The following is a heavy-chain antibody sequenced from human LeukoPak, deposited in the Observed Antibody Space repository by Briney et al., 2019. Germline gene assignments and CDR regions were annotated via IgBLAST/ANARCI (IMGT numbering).Heavy chain of an antibody. CDR1: GYSISSGYY. CDR3: ARRSDGSGGDY. V-gene: IGHV4-38-2*01. Sequence: SGTLSLTCAVSGYSISSGYYWGWIRQPPGKGLEWIGSIYHSGSTYYNPSLKSRVTISVDTSKNQFSLKPSSVTAADTAVYYCARRSDGSGGDYWGQGTLVTVSS. J-gene: IGHJ4*02. CDR2: IYHSGST. D-gene: IGHD3-10*01.